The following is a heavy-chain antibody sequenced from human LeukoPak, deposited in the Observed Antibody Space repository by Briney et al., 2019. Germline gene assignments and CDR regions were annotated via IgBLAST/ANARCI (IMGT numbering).Heavy chain of an antibody. CDR2: ISAYNGNT. CDR3: ARDTPYYYDSSVYRSRFDY. Sequence: ASVKVSCKASGYTFTSYGISWVRQAPGRGLEWMGWISAYNGNTNYAQNLQGRVTLTTDTSTSTAYMELRSLRSDDTAVYYCARDTPYYYDSSVYRSRFDYWGQGTLVTVSS. V-gene: IGHV1-18*01. J-gene: IGHJ4*02. D-gene: IGHD3-22*01. CDR1: GYTFTSYG.